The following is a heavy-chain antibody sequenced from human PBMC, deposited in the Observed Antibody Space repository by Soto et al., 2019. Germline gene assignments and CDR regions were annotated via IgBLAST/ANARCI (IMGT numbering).Heavy chain of an antibody. CDR2: ISYDGSNK. CDR3: AKDYYALKQSIAANPMDV. J-gene: IGHJ6*03. Sequence: GGSLRLSCAASGFTFSSYGMHWVRQAPGKGLEWVAVISYDGSNKYYADSMKGRFTISRDNSKNTLYLQMNSLRAEDTAVYYCAKDYYALKQSIAANPMDVWGKGTTVTVSS. D-gene: IGHD6-6*01. CDR1: GFTFSSYG. V-gene: IGHV3-30*18.